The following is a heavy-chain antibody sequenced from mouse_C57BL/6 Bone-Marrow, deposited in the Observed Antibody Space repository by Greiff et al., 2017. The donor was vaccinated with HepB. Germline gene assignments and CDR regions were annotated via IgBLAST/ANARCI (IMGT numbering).Heavy chain of an antibody. D-gene: IGHD1-1*01. J-gene: IGHJ1*01. CDR3: AREDYGADFGV. V-gene: IGHV2-2*01. CDR1: GFSLTSYG. CDR2: IWSGGST. Sequence: QVQLQQSGPGLVQPSQRLSITCTASGFSLTSYGVHWVRQSPGKGLEWLGVIWSGGSTDYNAAFISRLSISKDNSKSQVFFRMNSLQADDTAIYYCAREDYGADFGVWGAGTTVTVSS.